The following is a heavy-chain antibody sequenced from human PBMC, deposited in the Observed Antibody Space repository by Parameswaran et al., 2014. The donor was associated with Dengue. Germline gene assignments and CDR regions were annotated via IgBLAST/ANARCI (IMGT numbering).Heavy chain of an antibody. CDR2: ISSSSSYT. J-gene: IGHJ4*02. V-gene: IGHV3-11*05. D-gene: IGHD3-22*01. Sequence: RWIRQPPGKGLEWVSYISSSSSYTNYADSVKGRFTISRDNAKNSLYLQMNSLRAEDTAVYYCARDKGKDYYDSSGQIDYWGQGTLVTVSS. CDR3: ARDKGKDYYDSSGQIDY.